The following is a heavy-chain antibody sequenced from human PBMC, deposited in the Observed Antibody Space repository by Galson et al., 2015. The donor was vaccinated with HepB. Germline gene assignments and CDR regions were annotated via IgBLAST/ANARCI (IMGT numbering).Heavy chain of an antibody. J-gene: IGHJ4*02. D-gene: IGHD3-3*01. V-gene: IGHV4-59*01. CDR1: GGSISSYY. CDR2: IYYSGST. Sequence: ETLSLTCTVSGGSISSYYWSWIRPPPGKGLEWIGYIYYSGSTNYNPSLKSRVTISVDTSKNQFSLKLSSVTAADTAVYYCARGGRPREGYAGVVTLDYWGQGTLVTVSS. CDR3: ARGGRPREGYAGVVTLDY.